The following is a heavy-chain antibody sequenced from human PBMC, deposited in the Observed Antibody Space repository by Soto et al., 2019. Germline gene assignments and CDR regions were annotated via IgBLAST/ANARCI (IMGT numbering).Heavy chain of an antibody. CDR2: INHSGST. V-gene: IGHV4-34*01. CDR3: ARGSLSIAVAGTRYFDY. J-gene: IGHJ4*02. Sequence: SETLSLTCAVYGGSFSGYYWSWIRQPPGKGLEWIGEINHSGSTNYNPSLKSRVTISVDTSKNQFSLKLSSVTAADAAVYYCARGSLSIAVAGTRYFDYWGQGTLLTVSS. D-gene: IGHD6-19*01. CDR1: GGSFSGYY.